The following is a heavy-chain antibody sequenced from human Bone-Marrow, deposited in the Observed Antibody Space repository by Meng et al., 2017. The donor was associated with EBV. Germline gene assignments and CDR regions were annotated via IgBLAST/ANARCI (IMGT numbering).Heavy chain of an antibody. D-gene: IGHD3-10*01. CDR3: SRDVYASGSYRSDP. V-gene: IGHV1-8*01. J-gene: IGHJ5*02. CDR1: GNTVTRYD. CDR2: MNPDSSAT. Sequence: VRLVQSGAEVKKPGASVTVSCKASGNTVTRYDIHWVRQAPGKGLEWMGWMNPDSSATGYVQKFQGRVPMTRNISITTAYMDLSSLRSEDTAVYYCSRDVYASGSYRSDPWGQGTLVTVSS.